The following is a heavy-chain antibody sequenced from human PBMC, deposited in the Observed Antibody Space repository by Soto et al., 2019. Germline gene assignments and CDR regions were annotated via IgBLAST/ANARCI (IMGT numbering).Heavy chain of an antibody. CDR1: GYTFTSYG. CDR2: ISAYNGNT. V-gene: IGHV1-18*01. J-gene: IGHJ4*02. CDR3: ARETVAGTTGFDY. Sequence: QVQLVQSGAEVKKPGASVKVSCKASGYTFTSYGISWVRQAPGQGLEWMGWISAYNGNTNYAQKLQGRVTMTTDTSASKAYMEMRSRRSADTAVYYCARETVAGTTGFDYWGQGTLVTVSS. D-gene: IGHD6-19*01.